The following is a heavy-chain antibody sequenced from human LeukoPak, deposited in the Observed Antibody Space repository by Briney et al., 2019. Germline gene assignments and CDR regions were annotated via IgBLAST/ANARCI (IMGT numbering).Heavy chain of an antibody. V-gene: IGHV4-30-2*01. CDR1: GGSISSGGYY. CDR3: ARGPTGDDYYYYYYMDV. D-gene: IGHD7-27*01. CDR2: IYHSGST. Sequence: SETLSLTCTVSGGSISSGGYYWSWIRQPPGKGLEWIGYIYHSGSTYYNPSLKSRVIISVDRSKNQFSLKLSSVTAADTAVYYCARGPTGDDYYYYYYMDVWGKGTTVTVSS. J-gene: IGHJ6*03.